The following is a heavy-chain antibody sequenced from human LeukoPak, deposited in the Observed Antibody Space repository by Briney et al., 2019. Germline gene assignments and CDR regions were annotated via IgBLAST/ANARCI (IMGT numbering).Heavy chain of an antibody. CDR2: INPNSGGT. CDR3: ARDYDFWSGYTIGGPYGMDV. D-gene: IGHD3-3*01. Sequence: ASVKVPCKASGYTFTGYYMHWVRQAPGQGLEWMGRINPNSGGTNYAQKFQGRVTMTRDTSISTAYMELSRLRSDDTAVYYCARDYDFWSGYTIGGPYGMDVWGQGTSVTVSS. V-gene: IGHV1-2*06. J-gene: IGHJ6*02. CDR1: GYTFTGYY.